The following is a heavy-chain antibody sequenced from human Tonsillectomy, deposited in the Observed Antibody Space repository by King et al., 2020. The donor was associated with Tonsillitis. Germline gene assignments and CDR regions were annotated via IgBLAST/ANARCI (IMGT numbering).Heavy chain of an antibody. J-gene: IGHJ5*02. CDR1: GFSFSTYD. CDR2: IGTGGDT. D-gene: IGHD1-20*01. V-gene: IGHV3-13*01. CDR3: ARAQSGYNWNVWGWFDP. Sequence: VQLVESGGGLVQPGGSLRLSCAASGFSFSTYDMHWVRQATGKGLEWVSGIGTGGDTYYSGSVKGRFTISRENAQNSLLLQMSSLRAGETAVYYCARAQSGYNWNVWGWFDPWGQGTLVTVSS.